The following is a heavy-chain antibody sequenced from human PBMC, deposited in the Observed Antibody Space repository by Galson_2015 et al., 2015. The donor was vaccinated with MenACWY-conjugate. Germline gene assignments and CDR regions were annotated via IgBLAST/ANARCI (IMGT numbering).Heavy chain of an antibody. V-gene: IGHV3-23*01. J-gene: IGHJ4*02. D-gene: IGHD4/OR15-4a*01. CDR2: ISGVIGTT. Sequence: SLRLSCAASGFTFSTYAISWVRWAPGKGLEWVSTISGVIGTTYQADSVKGRFTISRDDSKNTLYLQMNNLRAEDTALYICAKADKQTCYGATCYYFDSWGQGTLVTVSS. CDR3: AKADKQTCYGATCYYFDS. CDR1: GFTFSTYA.